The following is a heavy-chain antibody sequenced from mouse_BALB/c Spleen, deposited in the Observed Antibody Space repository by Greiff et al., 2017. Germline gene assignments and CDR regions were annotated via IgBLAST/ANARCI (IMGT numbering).Heavy chain of an antibody. Sequence: VQLQQSGAELAKPGASVKMSCKASGYTFTSYWMHWVKQRPGQGLEWIGYINPSTGYTEYNQKFKDKATLTADKSSSTAYMQLSSLTSEDSAVYYCARSNYYGYFDYWGQGTTLTVSS. CDR1: GYTFTSYW. V-gene: IGHV1-7*01. J-gene: IGHJ2*01. D-gene: IGHD1-1*01. CDR2: INPSTGYT. CDR3: ARSNYYGYFDY.